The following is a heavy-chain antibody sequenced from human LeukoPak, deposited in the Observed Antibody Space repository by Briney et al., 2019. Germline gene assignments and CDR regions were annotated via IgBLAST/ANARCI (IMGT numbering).Heavy chain of an antibody. CDR3: ARPLEAAAGVWYFDL. V-gene: IGHV3-48*04. J-gene: IGHJ2*01. CDR1: GFTFTSYS. CDR2: ISSSSSSI. D-gene: IGHD6-13*01. Sequence: GGSLRLSCAASGFTFTSYSMNWVRQAPGTGLEWVSYISSSSSSIYYADSVKGRFTISRDNAKNSLYLQMNSLRAEDSAVYYCARPLEAAAGVWYFDLWGRGTLVTVSS.